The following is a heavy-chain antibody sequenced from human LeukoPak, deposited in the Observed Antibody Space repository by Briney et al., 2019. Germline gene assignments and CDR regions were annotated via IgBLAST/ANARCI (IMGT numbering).Heavy chain of an antibody. D-gene: IGHD2-15*01. CDR2: IYSGGST. J-gene: IGHJ3*02. V-gene: IGHV3-66*01. CDR3: ARGSLGVVVAAGAFDI. Sequence: GGSLRLSCAASGFAFSTNWMHWVRQAPGKGLVWVSVIYSGGSTYYADSVKGRFTISRDNSKNTLYLQMNSLRAEDTAVYYCARGSLGVVVAAGAFDIWGQGTMVTVSS. CDR1: GFAFSTNW.